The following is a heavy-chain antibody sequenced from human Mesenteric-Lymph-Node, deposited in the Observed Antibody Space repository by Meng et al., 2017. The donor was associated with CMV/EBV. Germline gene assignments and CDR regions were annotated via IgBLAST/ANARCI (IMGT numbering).Heavy chain of an antibody. CDR1: GFTFSSYA. CDR2: ISYDGSNK. V-gene: IGHV3-30*04. J-gene: IGHJ5*02. D-gene: IGHD3-9*01. Sequence: GGSLRLSCAASGFTFSSYAMHWVRQAPGKGLEWVAVISYDGSNKYYADSVKGRFTISRDNSKNTLYLQMNSLRAEDTAVYYCARDSEVLRYFDWTTSRGNWFDPWGQGTLVTVSS. CDR3: ARDSEVLRYFDWTTSRGNWFDP.